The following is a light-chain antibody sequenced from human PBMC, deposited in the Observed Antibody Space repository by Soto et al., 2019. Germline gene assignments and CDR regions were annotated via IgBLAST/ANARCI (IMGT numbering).Light chain of an antibody. CDR2: HAS. CDR1: QNISNW. V-gene: IGKV1-5*01. J-gene: IGKJ1*01. Sequence: DIQITQSPSTLSASVGDSVTITCRASQNISNWLAWYQQKPGTAPKVLIYHASNLQSGVPSRFSGSGSGTEFTLTISSLQPDDFATYYCQHYNSYSEAFGQGTKVDIK. CDR3: QHYNSYSEA.